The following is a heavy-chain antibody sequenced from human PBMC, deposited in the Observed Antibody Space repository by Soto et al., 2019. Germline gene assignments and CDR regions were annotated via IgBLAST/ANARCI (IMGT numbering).Heavy chain of an antibody. Sequence: QVQLQQWGAGLLKPSETLSLTCAVYGGSFSGYYWSWIRQPPGKGLEWIGEINHSGSTNYNPSLQSRVTISVDTSKNQFSLKLSSVTAADTAVYYCARGITVSVDIVATASVRWFDPWGQGTLVTVSS. CDR1: GGSFSGYY. V-gene: IGHV4-34*01. CDR2: INHSGST. J-gene: IGHJ5*02. CDR3: ARGITVSVDIVATASVRWFDP. D-gene: IGHD5-12*01.